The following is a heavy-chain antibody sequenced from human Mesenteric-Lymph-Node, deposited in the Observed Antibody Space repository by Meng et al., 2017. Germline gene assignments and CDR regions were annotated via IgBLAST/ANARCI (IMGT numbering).Heavy chain of an antibody. Sequence: QLQLHGAGPGLVRPSETLSLTCTVSGGSISSNGYYWDWVRQPPGKGLEWIGAIYHSGSTSYNPSLQSRVTMFVDTSKNQFSLMLTSVTATDTAVYYCARQSGYFDYWGQGTLVTVSS. CDR2: IYHSGST. D-gene: IGHD3-10*01. J-gene: IGHJ4*02. CDR3: ARQSGYFDY. V-gene: IGHV4-39*01. CDR1: GGSISSNGYY.